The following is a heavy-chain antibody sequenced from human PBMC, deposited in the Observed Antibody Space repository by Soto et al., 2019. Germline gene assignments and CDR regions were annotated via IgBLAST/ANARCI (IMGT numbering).Heavy chain of an antibody. V-gene: IGHV4-31*03. D-gene: IGHD3-10*01. CDR2: IYYSGST. J-gene: IGHJ4*02. Sequence: QVQLQESGPGLVKPSQTLSLTCTVSGGSISSGGYYWSWIRQHPGKGLEWIGYIYYSGSTYYNPSLNARVXXSXDXXKNQFSLKLSSVTAADTAVYYCARGGITMVRGVIFWGQGTLVTVSS. CDR1: GGSISSGGYY. CDR3: ARGGITMVRGVIF.